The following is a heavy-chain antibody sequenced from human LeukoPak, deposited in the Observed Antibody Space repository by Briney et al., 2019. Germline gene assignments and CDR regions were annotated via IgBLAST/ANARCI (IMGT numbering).Heavy chain of an antibody. J-gene: IGHJ6*02. CDR2: ISYDGSNK. CDR1: GFTFSSYA. V-gene: IGHV3-30-3*01. Sequence: GGSLRLSCAASGFTFSSYAMHWVRQAPGKGLEWVAVISYDGSNKYYADSVKGGFTISRDNSKNTLYLQMNSLRAEDTAVYYCARDLVVVPAAYGMDVWGQGTTVTVSS. CDR3: ARDLVVVPAAYGMDV. D-gene: IGHD2-2*01.